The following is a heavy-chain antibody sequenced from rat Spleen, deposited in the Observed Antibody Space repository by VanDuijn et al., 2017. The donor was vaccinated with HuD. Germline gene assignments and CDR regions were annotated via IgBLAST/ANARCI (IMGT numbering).Heavy chain of an antibody. CDR2: IIYDGSST. D-gene: IGHD1-12*02. CDR1: GFSLSNYG. V-gene: IGHV5-29*01. CDR3: ARINYYDGTYY. Sequence: VQLKESGPGLVQPSQTLSLTCTVSGFSLSNYGVIWVRQPPGKGLEWVATIIYDGSSTYYRDSVKGRFTISRDNAKSTLYLQMDSLRSEDTATYYCARINYYDGTYYWGQGVMVTVSS. J-gene: IGHJ2*01.